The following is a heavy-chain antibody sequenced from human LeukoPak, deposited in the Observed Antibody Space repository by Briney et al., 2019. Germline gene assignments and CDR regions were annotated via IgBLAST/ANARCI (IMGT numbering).Heavy chain of an antibody. CDR1: GYTFTGYY. D-gene: IGHD2-2*01. J-gene: IGHJ5*02. Sequence: GASVKLSCKASGYTFTGYYMHWVRQAPGQGLEWMGWINPNSGGTNYAQKFQGRVTMTRDTSISTAYMELSRLISDDTAVYYCAREYCSSTSCPVGWFDPWGQGTLVTVSS. V-gene: IGHV1-2*02. CDR3: AREYCSSTSCPVGWFDP. CDR2: INPNSGGT.